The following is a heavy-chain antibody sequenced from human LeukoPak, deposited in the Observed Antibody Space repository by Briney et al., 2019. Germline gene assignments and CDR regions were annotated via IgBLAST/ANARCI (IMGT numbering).Heavy chain of an antibody. D-gene: IGHD3-10*01. Sequence: PGGSLRLSCAASGFTVSSNYMSWVRQAPGKGLDWLAVISYDGSNEYYADSVKGRFTISRDNSKNTLYLQMNSLRAEDTAVYYCAKVESSYYRSLTGYYMDVWGKGTTVTISS. J-gene: IGHJ6*03. CDR2: ISYDGSNE. V-gene: IGHV3-30*18. CDR1: GFTVSSNY. CDR3: AKVESSYYRSLTGYYMDV.